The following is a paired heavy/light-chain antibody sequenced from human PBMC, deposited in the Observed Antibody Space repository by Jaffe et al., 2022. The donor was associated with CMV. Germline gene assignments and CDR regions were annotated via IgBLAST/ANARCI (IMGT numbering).Heavy chain of an antibody. CDR2: IYYKGTT. V-gene: IGHV4-39*01. Sequence: QLQLQESGPGLVKPSETLSLMCTVSGGSINTNPYFWGWIRQSPGKGLEWIGSIYYKGTTYYNPSLNSRVTIFADSSRTQISLKLSAVTAADTAVYYCASHNDFWSRTFFKQWGQGALVTVSS. CDR3: ASHNDFWSRTFFKQ. D-gene: IGHD3-3*01. J-gene: IGHJ4*02. CDR1: GGSINTNPYF.
Light chain of an antibody. CDR2: MTS. Sequence: SVLTQPSSASGTPGQTVTISCSGSNSNIGIGYNDVYWYQVLPATAPKVVIYMTSQRPSGVPDRFSGSKSGTSASLAISGLRPEDEGDYYCAAWDDSLSVPVFGGGTHLTVL. J-gene: IGLJ7*01. CDR3: AAWDDSLSVPV. CDR1: NSNIGIGYND. V-gene: IGLV1-47*01.